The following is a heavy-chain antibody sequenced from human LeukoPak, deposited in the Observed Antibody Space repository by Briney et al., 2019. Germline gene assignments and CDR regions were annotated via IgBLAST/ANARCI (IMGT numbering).Heavy chain of an antibody. CDR3: ARDSRVGATINWYFDL. V-gene: IGHV1-2*02. J-gene: IGHJ2*01. CDR1: GYTFTGYY. D-gene: IGHD1-26*01. Sequence: ASVKVSCKASGYTFTGYYMHWVRQAPGQGLGWMGWINPNSGGTNYAQKFQGRVTMTRDTSISTAYMELSRLGYDDTAVYYCARDSRVGATINWYFDLWGRGTLVTVSS. CDR2: INPNSGGT.